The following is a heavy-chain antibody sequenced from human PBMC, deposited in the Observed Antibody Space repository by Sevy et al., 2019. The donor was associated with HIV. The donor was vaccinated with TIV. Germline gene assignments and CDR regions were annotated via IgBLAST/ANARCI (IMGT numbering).Heavy chain of an antibody. Sequence: GGSLRLSCATSGFTSTPYAVAWVRQAPGKGLEWVAAISGSGAITYYADSRKARFIISRDRTNNTVYLQMKSLRAEDTALYYCAKERYYFDSSGYYYHHDAFDVWGRGTMVTVSS. J-gene: IGHJ3*01. D-gene: IGHD3-22*01. V-gene: IGHV3-23*01. CDR3: AKERYYFDSSGYYYHHDAFDV. CDR1: GFTSTPYA. CDR2: ISGSGAIT.